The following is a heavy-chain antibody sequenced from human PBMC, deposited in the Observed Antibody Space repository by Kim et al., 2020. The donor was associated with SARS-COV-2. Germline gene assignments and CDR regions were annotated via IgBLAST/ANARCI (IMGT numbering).Heavy chain of an antibody. CDR1: GFTFSSYG. CDR3: AKNQIWFGELGPDYYYYGMDV. CDR2: IWYDGSNK. Sequence: GGSLRLSCAASGFTFSSYGMHWVRQAPGKGLEWVAVIWYDGSNKYYADSVKGRFTISRDNSKNTLYLQMNSLRAEDTAVYYCAKNQIWFGELGPDYYYYGMDVWGQGTTVTVSS. V-gene: IGHV3-33*06. D-gene: IGHD3-10*01. J-gene: IGHJ6*02.